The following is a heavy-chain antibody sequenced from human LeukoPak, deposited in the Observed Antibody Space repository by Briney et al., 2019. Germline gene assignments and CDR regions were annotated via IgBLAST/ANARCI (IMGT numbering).Heavy chain of an antibody. D-gene: IGHD3-22*01. V-gene: IGHV1-8*01. CDR1: GYTFTSYD. CDR2: MNPNSGNT. CDR3: ARGLRDSSGREYFQH. Sequence: ASVKVSCKASGYTFTSYDISWVRQAAGQGLEWMGRMNPNSGNTGYAQKFKGRVTMTGNTSINTAYMDLSSLRSEDTAVYYCARGLRDSSGREYFQHWGQGTLVTVSS. J-gene: IGHJ1*01.